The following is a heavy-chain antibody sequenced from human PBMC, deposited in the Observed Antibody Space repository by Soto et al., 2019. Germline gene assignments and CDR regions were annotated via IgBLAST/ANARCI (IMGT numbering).Heavy chain of an antibody. J-gene: IGHJ6*02. Sequence: PSETLSLTCTVSGGPIRSYYWSWIRQAPGKGLEWIGYPYNSGSTVYNPSLKSRVTISVDTSKNQFSLKLNSVTAADTAVYYCARDLWGYCGTDCYPLDVWGQGTTVTVS. D-gene: IGHD2-21*02. CDR1: GGPIRSYY. V-gene: IGHV4-59*01. CDR2: PYNSGST. CDR3: ARDLWGYCGTDCYPLDV.